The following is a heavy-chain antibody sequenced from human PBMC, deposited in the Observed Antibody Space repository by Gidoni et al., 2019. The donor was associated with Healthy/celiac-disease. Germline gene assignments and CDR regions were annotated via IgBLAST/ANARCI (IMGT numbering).Heavy chain of an antibody. J-gene: IGHJ4*02. V-gene: IGHV2-70*01. CDR1: GFSPSTSGMC. Sequence: QVTLRASGPALVKPTQTLTLTCTFSGFSPSTSGMCVSWIRQPPGKALEWLALIDWDDDKYYSTSLKTRLTISKDTSKNQVVLTMTNMDPVDTATYYCARIDLSSSWYYFDYWGQGTLVTVSS. CDR2: IDWDDDK. CDR3: ARIDLSSSWYYFDY. D-gene: IGHD6-13*01.